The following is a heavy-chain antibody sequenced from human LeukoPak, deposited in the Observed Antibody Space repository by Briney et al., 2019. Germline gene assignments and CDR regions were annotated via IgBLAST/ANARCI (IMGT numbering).Heavy chain of an antibody. D-gene: IGHD1-26*01. CDR1: GFTFSSYS. CDR3: ARDRVLVGAPRSDGD. J-gene: IGHJ4*02. V-gene: IGHV3-48*01. Sequence: PGGPLRLSCAASGFTFSSYSMNWVRQAPGKGLEWVSYISSSSSTIYYADSVKGRFTISRDNAKNSLYLQMNSLRAEDTAVYYCARDRVLVGAPRSDGDWGQGTLVTVSS. CDR2: ISSSSSTI.